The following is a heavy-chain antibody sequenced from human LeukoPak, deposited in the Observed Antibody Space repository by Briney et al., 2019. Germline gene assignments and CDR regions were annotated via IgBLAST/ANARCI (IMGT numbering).Heavy chain of an antibody. D-gene: IGHD2-2*01. Sequence: PGGSLRLSCAASGFTFSSYAMSRVRQAPGKGLEWVSAISGSGGSTYYADSVKGRFTISRDNSKNTLYLQMNSLRAEDTAVYYCAKDPRNMVVPGPMRFDPWGQGTLVTVSS. J-gene: IGHJ5*02. CDR2: ISGSGGST. CDR3: AKDPRNMVVPGPMRFDP. V-gene: IGHV3-23*01. CDR1: GFTFSSYA.